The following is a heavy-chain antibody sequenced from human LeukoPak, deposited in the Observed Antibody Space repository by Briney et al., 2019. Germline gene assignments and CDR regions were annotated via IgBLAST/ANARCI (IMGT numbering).Heavy chain of an antibody. CDR3: GRGWPGYTSPLDY. D-gene: IGHD5-12*01. J-gene: IGHJ4*02. CDR1: GFTFSHHW. CDR2: INQDGSEK. Sequence: TGGSLRLSCAASGFTFSHHWMNWVRQAPGEELKWVATINQDGSEKHYVDSVKGRFIISRDNAKNSLFLQMSSLRAEDTAVYYCGRGWPGYTSPLDYWGQGILVAVSS. V-gene: IGHV3-7*01.